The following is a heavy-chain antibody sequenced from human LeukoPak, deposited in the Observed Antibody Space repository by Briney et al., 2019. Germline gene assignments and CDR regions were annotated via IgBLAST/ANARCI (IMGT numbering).Heavy chain of an antibody. J-gene: IGHJ5*02. V-gene: IGHV4-39*07. D-gene: IGHD3-10*01. CDR1: GGSISSSSYY. CDR2: IYYSGST. CDR3: ARGPPLLWFGELKEFWFDP. Sequence: PSETLSLTCTVSGGSISSSSYYWGWIRQPPGKGLEWIGSIYYSGSTYYNPSLKSRVTISVDTSKNQFSLKLSSVTAADTAVYYCARGPPLLWFGELKEFWFDPWGQGTLVTVSS.